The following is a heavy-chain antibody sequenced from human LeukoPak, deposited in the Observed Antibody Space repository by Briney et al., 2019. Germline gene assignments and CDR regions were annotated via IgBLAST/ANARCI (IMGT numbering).Heavy chain of an antibody. CDR1: GGSISSYY. J-gene: IGHJ6*03. CDR2: IYYSGST. V-gene: IGHV4-59*12. Sequence: SETLSLTCTVSGGSISSYYWSWIRQPPGKGLEWIGYIYYSGSTNYNPSLKSRVTISVDTSKNQFSLKLSSVTAADTAVYYCARGRGSGSYFYYYYYMDVWGKGTTVTVSS. D-gene: IGHD3-10*01. CDR3: ARGRGSGSYFYYYYYMDV.